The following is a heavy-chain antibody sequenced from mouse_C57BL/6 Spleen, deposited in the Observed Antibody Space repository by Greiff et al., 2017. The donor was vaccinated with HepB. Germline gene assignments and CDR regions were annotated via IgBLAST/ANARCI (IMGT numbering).Heavy chain of an antibody. CDR3: AGLTVVDWYVDV. CDR1: GYTFTDYN. CDR2: INPNNGGT. V-gene: IGHV1-18*01. J-gene: IGHJ1*03. D-gene: IGHD1-1*01. Sequence: VQLQQPGPELVKPGASVKIPCKASGYTFTDYNMDWVKQSHGKSLEWIGDINPNNGGTIYNQKFKGKATLTVDKSSSTAYMQLRSLTSEDTAVDYCAGLTVVDWYVDVWGTGTTVTVSS.